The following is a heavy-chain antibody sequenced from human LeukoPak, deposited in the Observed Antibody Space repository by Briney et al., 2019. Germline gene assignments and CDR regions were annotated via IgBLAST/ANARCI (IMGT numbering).Heavy chain of an antibody. Sequence: ASVKVSCKASGYTFTGYYMHWVRQAPGQGLEWMGWINPNSGGTNYAQKFQGRVTMTRDTSISTAYMELSRLRSDDTAVYYCARVARNTELSYYDFWSGSYMDVWGKGTTVTVSS. V-gene: IGHV1-2*02. CDR1: GYTFTGYY. J-gene: IGHJ6*03. D-gene: IGHD3-3*01. CDR2: INPNSGGT. CDR3: ARVARNTELSYYDFWSGSYMDV.